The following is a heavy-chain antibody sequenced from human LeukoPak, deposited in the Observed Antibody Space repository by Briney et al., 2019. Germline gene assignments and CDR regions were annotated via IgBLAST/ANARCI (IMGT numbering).Heavy chain of an antibody. CDR2: IRNDGKNK. CDR1: GFTFSIYG. CDR3: AKDFDGYSYGILDN. D-gene: IGHD5-18*01. J-gene: IGHJ4*02. V-gene: IGHV3-30*02. Sequence: PGGSLRLSCAASGFTFSIYGMHWVRQAPGKGLEWVAFIRNDGKNKYYGDSVKGRITISRDNSQNTLYLQVNSLRVEDTAVYYCAKDFDGYSYGILDNWGQGTLVTVSS.